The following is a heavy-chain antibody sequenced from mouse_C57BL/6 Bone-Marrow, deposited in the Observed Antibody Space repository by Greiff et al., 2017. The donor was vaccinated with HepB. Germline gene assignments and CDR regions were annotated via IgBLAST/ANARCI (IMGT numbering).Heavy chain of an antibody. CDR2: FYPGSGSI. J-gene: IGHJ2*01. Sequence: VQLQQSGAELVKPGASVKLSCKASGYTFTEYTIHWVKQRSGQGLEWIGWFYPGSGSIKYNEKFKDKATLTADKSSSTVYMELSRLTSEDSAVYFCARHEDERFYGNLYFDYWGQGTTLTVSS. D-gene: IGHD2-1*01. CDR1: GYTFTEYT. V-gene: IGHV1-62-2*01. CDR3: ARHEDERFYGNLYFDY.